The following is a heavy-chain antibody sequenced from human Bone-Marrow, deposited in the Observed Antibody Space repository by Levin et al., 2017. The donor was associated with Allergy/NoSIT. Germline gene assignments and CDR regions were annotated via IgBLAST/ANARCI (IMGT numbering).Heavy chain of an antibody. Sequence: PGGSLRLSCAVSGFTFSSYVMSWVRQAPGKGLEWVSSISGSGGNTYYADSVKGRFTISRDNSKNTLFLQMNSLRAEDPAVYYCAKGGVNYYDNGVYHSHLGFDLWGRGTLVTVSS. V-gene: IGHV3-23*01. J-gene: IGHJ2*01. CDR2: ISGSGGNT. CDR3: AKGGVNYYDNGVYHSHLGFDL. D-gene: IGHD3-22*01. CDR1: GFTFSSYV.